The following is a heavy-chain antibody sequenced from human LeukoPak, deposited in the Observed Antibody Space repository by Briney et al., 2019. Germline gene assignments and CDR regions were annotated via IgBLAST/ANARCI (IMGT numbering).Heavy chain of an antibody. CDR2: IYTSWST. Sequence: ASETLSLTCTVSGGSISRYYWSWVRQPGGKGMEWIGRIYTSWSTNYHPSLKSRVTMSVDTSKTQSSLKLSSVTAADTAVYYCARARWSGYYTHYFDYWGQGTLVTVSS. CDR1: GGSISRYY. J-gene: IGHJ4*02. D-gene: IGHD3-3*01. CDR3: ARARWSGYYTHYFDY. V-gene: IGHV4-4*07.